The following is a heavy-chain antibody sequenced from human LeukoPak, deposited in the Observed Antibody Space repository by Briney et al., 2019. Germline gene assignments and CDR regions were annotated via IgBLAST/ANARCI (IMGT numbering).Heavy chain of an antibody. Sequence: SETLSLTCAVYGGSFSGYYWSWIRQPPGKGLEWIGEINHSGSTNYNPSLKSRVTISVDTSKNQFSLKLSSVTAADTAVYYCARDRGTGGPFDYWGQGTLATVCS. CDR1: GGSFSGYY. J-gene: IGHJ4*02. D-gene: IGHD7-27*01. CDR2: INHSGST. CDR3: ARDRGTGGPFDY. V-gene: IGHV4-34*01.